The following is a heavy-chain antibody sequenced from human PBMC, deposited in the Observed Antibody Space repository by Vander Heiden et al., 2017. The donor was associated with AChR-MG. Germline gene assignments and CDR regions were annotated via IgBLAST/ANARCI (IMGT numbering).Heavy chain of an antibody. CDR2: INGNGDNA. J-gene: IGHJ4*02. CDR3: ARDSSSLGWVTFF. Sequence: VQLLESGGGLVQPGGSLRLSCTASVFTFVHYSMTWLRQAPGKGLEWVSAINGNGDNAFYADSVKGRFPIARDNSKNKVYLQMNNLRAEDTAVYYCARDSSSLGWVTFFWCQGTLVTLSS. D-gene: IGHD6-19*01. CDR1: VFTFVHYS. V-gene: IGHV3-23*01.